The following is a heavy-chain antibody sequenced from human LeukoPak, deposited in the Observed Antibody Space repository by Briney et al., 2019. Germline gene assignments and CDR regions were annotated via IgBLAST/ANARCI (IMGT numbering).Heavy chain of an antibody. V-gene: IGHV3-64*01. J-gene: IGHJ6*03. CDR3: ARDPVDTAMVVGYYYYYMDV. CDR2: ISSNGGST. CDR1: GFTFSTYN. D-gene: IGHD5-18*01. Sequence: GGSLRLSCAASGFTFSTYNMNWVRQAPGKGLEYVSAISSNGGSTYYANSVKGRFTISRDNSKNTLYLQMGSLRAEDMAVYYCARDPVDTAMVVGYYYYYMDVWGKGTTVTIS.